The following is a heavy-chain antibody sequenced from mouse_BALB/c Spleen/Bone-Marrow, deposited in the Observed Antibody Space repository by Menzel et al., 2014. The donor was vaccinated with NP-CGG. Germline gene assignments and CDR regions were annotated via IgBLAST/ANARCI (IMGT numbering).Heavy chain of an antibody. D-gene: IGHD1-1*02. J-gene: IGHJ2*01. Sequence: EVKLVESGGGLVKLGGSLKLSCAASGFTFSSYYMSWVRQTPEKRLELVAAINRDGGITFYPDTVKGRFTISRDNANNTLYLQVSSLKSEDTALYYCARRELRWFYFDYWGQGTTLTVSS. V-gene: IGHV5-6-2*01. CDR3: ARRELRWFYFDY. CDR2: INRDGGIT. CDR1: GFTFSSYY.